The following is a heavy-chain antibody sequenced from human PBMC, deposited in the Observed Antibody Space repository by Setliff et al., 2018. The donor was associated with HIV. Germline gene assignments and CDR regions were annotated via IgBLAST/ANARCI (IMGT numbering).Heavy chain of an antibody. CDR3: ASRRGIEFYFDI. Sequence: SQTLSLTCAVYGQSISGYYWSWIRQTPGKGLEWIGEINHGGDTNYNPSLKSRVTISVGSSYNHFSLQLSSVTAADTGVYYCASRRGIEFYFDIWGQGTPVTISS. CDR2: INHGGDT. D-gene: IGHD3-10*01. CDR1: GQSISGYY. J-gene: IGHJ4*02. V-gene: IGHV4-34*01.